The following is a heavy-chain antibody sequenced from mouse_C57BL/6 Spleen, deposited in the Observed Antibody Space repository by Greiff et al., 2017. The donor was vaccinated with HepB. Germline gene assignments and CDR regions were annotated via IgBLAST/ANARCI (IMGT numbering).Heavy chain of an antibody. J-gene: IGHJ1*03. CDR3: ARSIFITTVVADFDV. V-gene: IGHV1-18*01. CDR2: INPNNGGT. Sequence: VQLQQSGPELVKPGASVKIPCKASGYTFTDYNMDWVKQSHGKSLEWIGDINPNNGGTIYNQKFKGKATLTVDKSSSTAYMELRSLTSEDTAVYYCARSIFITTVVADFDVWGTGTTVTVSS. CDR1: GYTFTDYN. D-gene: IGHD1-1*01.